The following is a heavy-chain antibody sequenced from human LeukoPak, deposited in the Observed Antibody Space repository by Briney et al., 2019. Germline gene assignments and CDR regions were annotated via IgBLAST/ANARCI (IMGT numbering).Heavy chain of an antibody. Sequence: SVKVSCKASGGTFSSYAISWVRQAPGQGLEWMGGIIPIFGTANYAQKFQGRVTIIADKSTSTAYMELSSLRSEDTAVYYCARRFTLVRGVSGTDAFDIWGQGSMVTVSS. V-gene: IGHV1-69*06. CDR2: IIPIFGTA. D-gene: IGHD3-10*01. CDR3: ARRFTLVRGVSGTDAFDI. CDR1: GGTFSSYA. J-gene: IGHJ3*02.